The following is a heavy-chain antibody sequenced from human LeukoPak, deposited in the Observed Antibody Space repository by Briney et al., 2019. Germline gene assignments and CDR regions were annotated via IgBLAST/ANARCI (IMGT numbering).Heavy chain of an antibody. CDR1: GFTFSSYW. CDR3: ARDSKEYYYDSSGYGLGFDY. J-gene: IGHJ4*02. Sequence: PGGSLRLSCAASGFTFSSYWMSWVRQAPGKGLEWVANIKQDGSEKYYVDSVKGRFTISRDNAKNSLYLQMNSLRAEDTAVYYCARDSKEYYYDSSGYGLGFDYRGQGTLVTVSS. V-gene: IGHV3-7*01. D-gene: IGHD3-22*01. CDR2: IKQDGSEK.